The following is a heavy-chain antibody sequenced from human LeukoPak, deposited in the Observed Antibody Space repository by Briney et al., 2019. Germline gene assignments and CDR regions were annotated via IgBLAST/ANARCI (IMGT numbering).Heavy chain of an antibody. CDR3: ARDSALYSGSYYYYGMDV. V-gene: IGHV3-33*01. CDR1: GFTFSSYG. CDR2: IWYDGSNK. J-gene: IGHJ6*02. D-gene: IGHD1-26*01. Sequence: GGSLRLSCAASGFTFSSYGMHWVRQAPGKGLEWVAVIWYDGSNKYYADSVKGRFTISRDNSKNTLYLQMNSLRAEDTAVYYCARDSALYSGSYYYYGMDVWGQGTTVTVSS.